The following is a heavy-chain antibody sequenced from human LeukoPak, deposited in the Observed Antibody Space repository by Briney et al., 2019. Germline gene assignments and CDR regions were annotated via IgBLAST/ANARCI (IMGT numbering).Heavy chain of an antibody. D-gene: IGHD3-22*01. CDR1: GFTFSSYE. CDR2: ISSSGSTI. CDR3: ARDYYDSSKGFDY. Sequence: GGSLRLSCAASGFTFSSYEMNWARQAPGKGLEWVSYISSSGSTIYYADSVKGRFTISRDNAKNSLYLQMNSLRAEDTAVYYCARDYYDSSKGFDYWGQGTLVTVSS. J-gene: IGHJ4*02. V-gene: IGHV3-48*03.